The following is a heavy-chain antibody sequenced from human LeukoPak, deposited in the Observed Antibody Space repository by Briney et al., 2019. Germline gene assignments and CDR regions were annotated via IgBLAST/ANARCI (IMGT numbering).Heavy chain of an antibody. CDR2: FSPYNGNA. J-gene: IGHJ3*02. V-gene: IGHV1-18*01. D-gene: IGHD3-22*01. CDR3: ATAHYYDSSGFIQAFDI. CDR1: GSTFTSFA. Sequence: ASVKVCCKASGSTFTSFAFSWKRQAPGQGLELIRSFSPYNGNAKYAQNLQGRVTMTADTSTRTVYMELRSLRSEDTAVYYCATAHYYDSSGFIQAFDIWGQGTMVTVSS.